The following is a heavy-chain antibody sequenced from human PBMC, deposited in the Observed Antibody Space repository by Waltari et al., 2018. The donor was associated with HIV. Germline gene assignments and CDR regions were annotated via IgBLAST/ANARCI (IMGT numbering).Heavy chain of an antibody. V-gene: IGHV3-66*01. D-gene: IGHD2-21*02. J-gene: IGHJ6*02. CDR2: IYSGGST. CDR3: ASIAYCGGDCYPRGMDV. Sequence: EVQLVESGGGLVQPGGSLRPSGAASGSTVSSNSMSWVRQAPGKGLEWVSVIYSGGSTYYADSVKGRFTISRDNSKNTLYLQMNSRRAEDTAVYYCASIAYCGGDCYPRGMDVWGQGTTVTVSS. CDR1: GSTVSSNS.